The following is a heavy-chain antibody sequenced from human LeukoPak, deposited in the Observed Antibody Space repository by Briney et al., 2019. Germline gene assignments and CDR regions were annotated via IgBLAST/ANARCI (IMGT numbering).Heavy chain of an antibody. CDR2: IDPGDSDT. Sequence: GESLKISCKGSGYSFISYWIGWVRQMPGKGLEWMGIIDPGDSDTRYSPSFQGQVTISADKSIRNAYLQWSSLKASDTAMYYCARGSSGYTYGFDYWGQGTLLTVSS. CDR3: ARGSSGYTYGFDY. D-gene: IGHD5-18*01. CDR1: GYSFISYW. V-gene: IGHV5-51*01. J-gene: IGHJ4*02.